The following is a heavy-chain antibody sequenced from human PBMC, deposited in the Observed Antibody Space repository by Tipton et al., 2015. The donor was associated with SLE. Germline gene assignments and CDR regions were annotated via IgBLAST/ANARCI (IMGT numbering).Heavy chain of an antibody. Sequence: GSLRLSCAASGFTFSSYWMSWVRQAPGKGLEWVANIKQDGSEKYYVDSVKGRFTISRDNAKNLLYLQMNSLRVEDTAVYYCAREVGGEDPEEQQLGGEPFDNWGQGTLVTVSS. CDR1: GFTFSSYW. CDR2: IKQDGSEK. V-gene: IGHV3-7*01. D-gene: IGHD6-13*01. CDR3: AREVGGEDPEEQQLGGEPFDN. J-gene: IGHJ4*02.